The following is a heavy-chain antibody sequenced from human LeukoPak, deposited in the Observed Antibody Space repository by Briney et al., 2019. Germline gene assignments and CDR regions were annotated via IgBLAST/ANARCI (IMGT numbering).Heavy chain of an antibody. J-gene: IGHJ4*02. CDR3: AKDSMWIYLWLDH. D-gene: IGHD5-18*01. Sequence: GGSLRLSCAASGFTFNNYVMNWIRQAPGKGLEWVSSISRSGGTTYYADSVKGRFTISRDNSKNTLYLQMNSLRAEDAAVYYCAKDSMWIYLWLDHWGQRTLVTVSS. CDR1: GFTFNNYV. V-gene: IGHV3-23*01. CDR2: ISRSGGTT.